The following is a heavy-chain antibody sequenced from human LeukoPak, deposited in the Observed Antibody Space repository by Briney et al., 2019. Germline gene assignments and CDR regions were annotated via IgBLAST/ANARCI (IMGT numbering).Heavy chain of an antibody. CDR1: GYTFNNHD. Sequence: ASVKVSCKASGYTFNNHDINWVRQAPGQGLEWMGWISAYNGNTNYAQKLQGRVTMTTDTSTSTAYMELRSLRIDDTAVYYCARDRAPYYYYYMDVWGKGTTVTVSS. CDR2: ISAYNGNT. CDR3: ARDRAPYYYYYMDV. V-gene: IGHV1-18*01. J-gene: IGHJ6*03.